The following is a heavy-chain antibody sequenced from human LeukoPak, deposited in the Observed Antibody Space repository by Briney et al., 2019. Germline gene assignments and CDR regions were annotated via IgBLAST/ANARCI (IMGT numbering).Heavy chain of an antibody. CDR2: IYTSGST. J-gene: IGHJ4*02. CDR3: ARATQLGVAVAATFDY. Sequence: SETLSLTCTVSGGSISSYYWSWIRQPAGKGLEWIGRIYTSGSTNYNPSLKSRVTMSVDTSKNQFSLKLSSVTAADTAVYYCARATQLGVAVAATFDYWGQGTLVTVSS. CDR1: GGSISSYY. V-gene: IGHV4-4*07. D-gene: IGHD6-19*01.